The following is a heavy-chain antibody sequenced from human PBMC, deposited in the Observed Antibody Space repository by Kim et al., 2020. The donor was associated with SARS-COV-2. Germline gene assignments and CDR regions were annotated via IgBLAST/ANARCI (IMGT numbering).Heavy chain of an antibody. V-gene: IGHV5-51*01. CDR3: ARQYSSSSGWWFDP. Sequence: PSFQGQVTISADKSISTAYLQWSSLKASDTAMYYCARQYSSSSGWWFDPWGQGTLVTVSS. D-gene: IGHD6-13*01. J-gene: IGHJ5*02.